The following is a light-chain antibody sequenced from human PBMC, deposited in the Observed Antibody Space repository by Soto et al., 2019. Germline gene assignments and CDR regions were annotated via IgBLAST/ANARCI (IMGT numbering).Light chain of an antibody. Sequence: EIVLTQSPGTLSLSPGERATLSCRASQSVTSNYLAWYQQKPGQAPRLLILGASSRATGIPDKFSGSGSGTDFTLTISRLEPDDFAVYYCQHYGGSSWTFGQGTKVDIK. V-gene: IGKV3-20*01. CDR3: QHYGGSSWT. J-gene: IGKJ1*01. CDR2: GAS. CDR1: QSVTSNY.